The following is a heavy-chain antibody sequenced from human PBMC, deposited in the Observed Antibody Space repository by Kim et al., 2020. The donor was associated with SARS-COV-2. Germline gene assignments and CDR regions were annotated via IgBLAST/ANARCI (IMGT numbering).Heavy chain of an antibody. CDR2: INPNSGGT. D-gene: IGHD1-26*01. CDR3: ARWELGAFDI. CDR1: GYTFTGYY. Sequence: ASVKVSCKASGYTFTGYYMHWVRQAPGQGLEWMGWINPNSGGTNYAQQFQGWVTMTRDTSISTAYIELSRLRSDDTAVYYCARWELGAFDIWGQGTMVTVSS. J-gene: IGHJ3*02. V-gene: IGHV1-2*04.